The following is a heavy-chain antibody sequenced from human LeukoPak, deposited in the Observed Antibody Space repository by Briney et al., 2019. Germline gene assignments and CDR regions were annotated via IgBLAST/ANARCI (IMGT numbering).Heavy chain of an antibody. CDR1: GFIFSNCW. V-gene: IGHV3-7*03. CDR2: IKTDASEK. Sequence: GGSLRLSCETSGFIFSNCWMTWVRQAPGKGLEWVANIKTDASEKYYADSVKGRFTISRDNAKMSLYLQMNSLRAEDTAFYYCAKAELGVDTFFDYWGQGTLVTVSS. CDR3: AKAELGVDTFFDY. D-gene: IGHD3-3*01. J-gene: IGHJ4*02.